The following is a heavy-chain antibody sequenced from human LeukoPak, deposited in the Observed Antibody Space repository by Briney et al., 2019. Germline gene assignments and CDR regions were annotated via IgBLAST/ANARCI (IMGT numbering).Heavy chain of an antibody. CDR2: IQPDGSEQ. J-gene: IGHJ5*02. CDR1: GFTFSSSG. D-gene: IGHD3-16*01. CDR3: ASQSYARFDP. V-gene: IGHV3-7*01. Sequence: GGSLRLSCAASGFTFSSSGMHWVRQAPGKGLEWVGNIQPDGSEQYPVDSVKGRFTISRDNARNSMFLQMNSLRVEDTAVYYCASQSYARFDPWGQGTLVTVSS.